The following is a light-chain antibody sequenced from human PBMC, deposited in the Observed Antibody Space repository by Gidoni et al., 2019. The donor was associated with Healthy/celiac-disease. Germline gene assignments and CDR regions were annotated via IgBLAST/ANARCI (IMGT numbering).Light chain of an antibody. J-gene: IGKJ2*01. CDR2: LGF. CDR3: MQALQTPEYT. Sequence: DIVMTQSPLSLPVTPGEPASISCRSSQSLLHSNGYNYLDWYLQKPGQSPQLLIYLGFNRASGVPDRFSGSGSGTDFTLKISGVEAEDVGVYYCMQALQTPEYTFGQGTKLEIK. CDR1: QSLLHSNGYNY. V-gene: IGKV2-28*01.